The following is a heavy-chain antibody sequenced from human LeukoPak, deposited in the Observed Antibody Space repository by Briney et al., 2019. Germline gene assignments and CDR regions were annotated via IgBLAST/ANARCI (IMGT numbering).Heavy chain of an antibody. V-gene: IGHV3-66*01. CDR2: IYSGGGT. CDR3: ASRYSSGRAFDY. D-gene: IGHD6-19*01. J-gene: IGHJ4*02. Sequence: GGSLRLSCAASGFTFSSYSMSWVRQAPGKGLEWVSVIYSGGGTYYADSVKGRFTISRDNSKNTLYLQMNSLRAEDTAVYYCASRYSSGRAFDYWGQGTLVTVSS. CDR1: GFTFSSYS.